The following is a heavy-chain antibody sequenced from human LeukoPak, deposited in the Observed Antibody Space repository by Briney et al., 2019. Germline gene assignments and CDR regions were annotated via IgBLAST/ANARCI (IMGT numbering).Heavy chain of an antibody. CDR1: GYTFTGYY. CDR2: INPNSGGT. Sequence: ASVKVSCKASGYTFTGYYMHWVRQAPGQGLEWMGRINPNSGGTNYAQKFQGRVTMTRDTSISTAYMELSRLRSDDTAVYYCARDLAGGGDFWSGYYLFYFDYWGQGTLVTVSS. D-gene: IGHD3-3*01. V-gene: IGHV1-2*06. CDR3: ARDLAGGGDFWSGYYLFYFDY. J-gene: IGHJ4*02.